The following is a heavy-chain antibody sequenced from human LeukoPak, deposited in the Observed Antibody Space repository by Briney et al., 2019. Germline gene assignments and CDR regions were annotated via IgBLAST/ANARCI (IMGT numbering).Heavy chain of an antibody. D-gene: IGHD5-18*01. CDR3: ARDGSGYSYGYRFDY. J-gene: IGHJ4*02. V-gene: IGHV3-30*01. Sequence: GRSLRLSCAASGFTFSSYAMHWVRQAPGKELEWVAVISYDGSNKYYADSVKGRFTISRDNSKNTLYLQMNSLRAEDTAVYYCARDGSGYSYGYRFDYWGQGTLVTVSS. CDR1: GFTFSSYA. CDR2: ISYDGSNK.